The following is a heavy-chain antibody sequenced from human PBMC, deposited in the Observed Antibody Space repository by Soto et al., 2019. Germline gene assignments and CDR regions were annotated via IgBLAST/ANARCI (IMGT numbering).Heavy chain of an antibody. V-gene: IGHV4-4*02. CDR2: IYHSGST. CDR1: GGSISSSNW. J-gene: IGHJ4*02. Sequence: LSLTCAVSGGSISSSNWWSWVRQPPGKGLEWIGEIYHSGSTNYNPSLKSRVTISVDKSKNQFSLKLSSVTAADTAVYYCAVSTGYYGSGSSYFDYWGQGTLVTVSS. CDR3: AVSTGYYGSGSSYFDY. D-gene: IGHD3-10*01.